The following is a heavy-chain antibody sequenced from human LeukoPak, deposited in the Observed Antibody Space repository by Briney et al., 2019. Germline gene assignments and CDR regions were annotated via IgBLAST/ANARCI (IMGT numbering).Heavy chain of an antibody. CDR1: GGSISSYY. Sequence: SETLSLTCTVSGGSISSYYWSWIRRPAGKGLEGIGRIYTSGSTNYNPSLNSRVTMSLVTSNNQFPLKLSSVTAADTAVYYCAGDRDGYNFGVDAFDIWGQGTMVTVSS. J-gene: IGHJ3*02. D-gene: IGHD5-24*01. V-gene: IGHV4-4*07. CDR3: AGDRDGYNFGVDAFDI. CDR2: IYTSGST.